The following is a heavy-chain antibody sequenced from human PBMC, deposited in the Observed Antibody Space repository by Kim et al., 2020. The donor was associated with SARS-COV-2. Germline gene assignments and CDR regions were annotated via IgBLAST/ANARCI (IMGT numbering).Heavy chain of an antibody. CDR2: IYYSGST. D-gene: IGHD6-19*01. Sequence: SETLSLTCTVSGGSITSSSYYWGWIRQPPGKGLEWIGSIYYSGSTYYNPSLKSRVTISVDTSKNQFSLKLSSVTAADTAVYYCARHLEGAVAGTAFDICGQGTLFTVSS. V-gene: IGHV4-39*01. CDR3: ARHLEGAVAGTAFDI. J-gene: IGHJ3*02. CDR1: GGSITSSSYY.